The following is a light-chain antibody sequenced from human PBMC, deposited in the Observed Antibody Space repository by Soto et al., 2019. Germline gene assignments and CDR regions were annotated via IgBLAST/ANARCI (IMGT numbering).Light chain of an antibody. V-gene: IGLV2-14*01. CDR2: HVS. J-gene: IGLJ1*01. Sequence: QSVLTQPASVSGSPGQSITISCTGTSSDFGGYNYVSWYQQYPGKAPKLMIYHVSNRPSGVSNRFSGSKSGNSASLTISGLQAEDEADYYCSSYTRTSNYVFGTGTKVTV. CDR1: SSDFGGYNY. CDR3: SSYTRTSNYV.